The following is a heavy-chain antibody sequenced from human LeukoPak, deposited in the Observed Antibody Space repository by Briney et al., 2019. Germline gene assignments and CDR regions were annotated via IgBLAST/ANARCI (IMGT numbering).Heavy chain of an antibody. V-gene: IGHV1-46*01. D-gene: IGHD2-2*01. CDR2: INPSGGSR. Sequence: GASVKVSCKASGYTFTSYYMHWVRQAPGQGLEWMGTINPSGGSRSYAQKFQGSVTMTRDTSTSTVYMELSSLRSEDTAVYFCARDACSSTICQAGGNWFDPWGQGTLVIVS. CDR3: ARDACSSTICQAGGNWFDP. J-gene: IGHJ5*02. CDR1: GYTFTSYY.